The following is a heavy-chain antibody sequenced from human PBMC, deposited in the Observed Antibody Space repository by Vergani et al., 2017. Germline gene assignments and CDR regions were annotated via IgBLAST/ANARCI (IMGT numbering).Heavy chain of an antibody. CDR2: ISYDGTQK. D-gene: IGHD1-1*01. V-gene: IGHV3-30*03. CDR3: ATKSCGTPGCQIGYFRE. J-gene: IGHJ1*01. Sequence: VKLLESGGSLKQPGGSVRLSCAASGFTFSTYAMHWVRQAPGKGLERVAVISYDGTQKYYADSVKGRFTISRDNSKSTLYLQMNSLRTEDTAVYYCATKSCGTPGCQIGYFREWGQGTLVTVSS. CDR1: GFTFSTYA.